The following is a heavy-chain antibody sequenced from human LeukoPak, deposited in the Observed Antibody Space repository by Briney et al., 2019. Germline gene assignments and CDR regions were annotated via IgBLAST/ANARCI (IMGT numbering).Heavy chain of an antibody. CDR2: ISGSGGST. CDR3: AKGASGSHYYSFDY. CDR1: GFTFSSYA. V-gene: IGHV3-23*01. J-gene: IGHJ4*02. D-gene: IGHD1-26*01. Sequence: GGSLRLSCAASGFTFSSYAMSWVRQAPGKGLEWVSAISGSGGSTYYADSVRGRFTIPRDNSKSTLFLQMNSLRAEDTAVYFCAKGASGSHYYSFDYWGQGTLVTVSS.